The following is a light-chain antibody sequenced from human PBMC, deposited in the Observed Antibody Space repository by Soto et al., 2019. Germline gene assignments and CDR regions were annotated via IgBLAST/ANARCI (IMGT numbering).Light chain of an antibody. V-gene: IGLV2-23*02. CDR3: CSHAGRGSVL. J-gene: IGLJ2*01. CDR1: SSDIGRYNL. CDR2: DVT. Sequence: QSVLAQPASVSGSPGQSITISCTGTSSDIGRYNLVSWYQQYPGKAPKLVIYDVTKRPSGVSDRFSASKSGNTASLTISGLQAGDEADYYCCSHAGRGSVLFGGGTKVIVL.